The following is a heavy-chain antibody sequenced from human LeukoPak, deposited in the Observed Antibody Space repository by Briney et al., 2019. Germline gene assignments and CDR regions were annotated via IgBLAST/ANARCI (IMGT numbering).Heavy chain of an antibody. J-gene: IGHJ4*02. CDR2: IRISGAS. CDR1: GASIRGHY. CDR3: ARRLYCSTTTCYDRGYYFEY. V-gene: IGHV4-4*09. D-gene: IGHD2-2*01. Sequence: PSETLSLTCTVSGASIRGHYGSWFRQTPGQAPEWIAWIRISGASNSNPSSKRRVTISGDTSKNQISLKRTSVTAADTPGNYCARRLYCSTTTCYDRGYYFEYWGQGTQVTVSS.